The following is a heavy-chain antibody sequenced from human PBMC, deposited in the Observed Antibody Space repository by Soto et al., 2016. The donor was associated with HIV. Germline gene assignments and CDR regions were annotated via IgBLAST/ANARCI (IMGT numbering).Heavy chain of an antibody. Sequence: EVQLVESGGGLVQPGGSLRLSCAASGFSSTNYWMHWVRQAPGRGLVWVSRINEDGSTTTYADSVGGRFTTSRDIAKNTLYLQMNSLRVEDTAVYYCSRDTFGPLDYWGQGTLVTVSS. D-gene: IGHD3-16*01. CDR1: GFSSTNYW. CDR2: INEDGSTT. CDR3: SRDTFGPLDY. V-gene: IGHV3-74*01. J-gene: IGHJ4*02.